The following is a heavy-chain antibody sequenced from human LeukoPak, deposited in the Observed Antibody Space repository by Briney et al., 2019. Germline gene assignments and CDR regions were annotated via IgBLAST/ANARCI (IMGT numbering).Heavy chain of an antibody. CDR3: AELGITMIGGV. CDR2: ISGSGGSK. D-gene: IGHD3-10*02. V-gene: IGHV3-23*01. Sequence: GGTLRLSCAASGFTFSSYGMSWVRQAPGKGLEWVSAISGSGGSKYYADSVKGRFTISRDNSKNSLYLQMNSLRAEDTAVYYCAELGITMIGGVWGKGTTVTISS. J-gene: IGHJ6*04. CDR1: GFTFSSYG.